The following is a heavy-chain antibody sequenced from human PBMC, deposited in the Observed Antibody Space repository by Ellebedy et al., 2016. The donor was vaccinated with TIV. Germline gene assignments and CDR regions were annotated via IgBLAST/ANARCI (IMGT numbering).Heavy chain of an antibody. D-gene: IGHD6-13*01. CDR1: GGTLSTYS. CDR2: IFPIFGTT. V-gene: IGHV1-69*06. CDR3: ARGWYGGHYFDY. Sequence: AASVKVSCKASGGTLSTYSISWVRQAPGQGLEWMGGIFPIFGTTNHAQKFQDRVTITADTSTNTAYMELSSLRSEDTAVYYCARGWYGGHYFDYWGLGTLVTVSS. J-gene: IGHJ4*02.